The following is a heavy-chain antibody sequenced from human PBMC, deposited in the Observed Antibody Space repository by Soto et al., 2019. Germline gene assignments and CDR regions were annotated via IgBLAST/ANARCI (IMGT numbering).Heavy chain of an antibody. Sequence: QVQLVESGGGVVQPGRSLRLSCAASGFTCSSYGMHWVRKAPGKWLELVAVIWNDGSNKYDADAVKGRFTISRDNSKNTLYLQMNSMRTEDTAVYYCAREQASFAMVRGVRGAIDSWGQGTEVTVSS. D-gene: IGHD3-10*01. J-gene: IGHJ4*02. V-gene: IGHV3-33*01. CDR3: AREQASFAMVRGVRGAIDS. CDR1: GFTCSSYG. CDR2: IWNDGSNK.